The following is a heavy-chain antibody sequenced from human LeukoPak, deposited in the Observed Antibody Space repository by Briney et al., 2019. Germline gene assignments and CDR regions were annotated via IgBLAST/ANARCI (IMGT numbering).Heavy chain of an antibody. Sequence: GGSLRLSCAASGFTFSSYSMNWVRQAPGKGLEWVSSISSSSSYIYYADSVEGRFTISRDNAKNSLYLQMNSLRAEDTAVYYCARGLIVPAALNWFDPWGQGTLVTVSS. V-gene: IGHV3-21*01. CDR1: GFTFSSYS. CDR3: ARGLIVPAALNWFDP. J-gene: IGHJ5*02. CDR2: ISSSSSYI. D-gene: IGHD2-2*01.